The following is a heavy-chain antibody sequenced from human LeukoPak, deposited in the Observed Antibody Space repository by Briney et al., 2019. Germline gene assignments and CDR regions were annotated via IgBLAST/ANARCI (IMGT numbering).Heavy chain of an antibody. Sequence: ASVKVSCKASGGTFSNYAISWVRQAPGQGLERMGGIIPIFGTANYAQKFRGRVTITADKSTRTAYMELSSLRSEDMAVYYCARAPQRSYQHNWFDPWGQGTLVTVSS. J-gene: IGHJ5*02. CDR1: GGTFSNYA. D-gene: IGHD2-2*01. V-gene: IGHV1-69*06. CDR2: IIPIFGTA. CDR3: ARAPQRSYQHNWFDP.